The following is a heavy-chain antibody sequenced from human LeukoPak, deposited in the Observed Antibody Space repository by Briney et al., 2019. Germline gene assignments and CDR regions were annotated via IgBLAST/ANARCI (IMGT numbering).Heavy chain of an antibody. CDR3: AKDTFWSGYYTPYFDY. Sequence: GGSLRLSCAASGFTFSSYSMNWVRQAPGKGLGWVSSISSSSSYIYYADSVKGRFTISRDNSKNTLYLQMNSLRAEDTAVYYCAKDTFWSGYYTPYFDYWGQGTLVTVSS. J-gene: IGHJ4*02. V-gene: IGHV3-21*04. D-gene: IGHD3-3*01. CDR2: ISSSSSYI. CDR1: GFTFSSYS.